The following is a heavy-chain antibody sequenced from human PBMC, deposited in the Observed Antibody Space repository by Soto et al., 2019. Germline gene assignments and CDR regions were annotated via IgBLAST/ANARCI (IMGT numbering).Heavy chain of an antibody. CDR2: IIPIDATV. V-gene: IGHV1-69*12. CDR1: GGTFSNYA. CDR3: ACDIVGFGYTYGDV. J-gene: IGHJ6*01. D-gene: IGHD5-18*01. Sequence: QVQLVQSGAEVKKPGSSVKVSCKASGGTFSNYALISWVRLAPGQGLEWMGGIIPIDATVNYAQKFQGRITITADEFTTTAHMDLGSLRSEATDVYYCACDIVGFGYTYGDVWGQETKVTVSS.